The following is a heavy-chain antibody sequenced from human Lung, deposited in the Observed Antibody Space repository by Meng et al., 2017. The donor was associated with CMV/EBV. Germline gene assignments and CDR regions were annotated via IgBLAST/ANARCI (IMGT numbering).Heavy chain of an antibody. CDR1: GFIFPAFS. V-gene: IGHV3-7*01. J-gene: IGHJ5*02. Sequence: AGTLRLXCAASGFIFPAFSMSWVRQAPGKGLEWVANIRQDGSDKYYVDSVKGRFTISRENVRNSLFLHMNILRAEDTAVYYCAREDSGSFTRYNWFDPWGHGNXV. D-gene: IGHD1-26*01. CDR2: IRQDGSDK. CDR3: AREDSGSFTRYNWFDP.